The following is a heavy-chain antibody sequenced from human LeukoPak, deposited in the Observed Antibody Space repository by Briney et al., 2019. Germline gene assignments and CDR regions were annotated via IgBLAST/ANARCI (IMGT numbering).Heavy chain of an antibody. Sequence: ASVKVSCKASGYTFTGYYMHWVRQAPGQGLEWMGWINPNSGGTNYAQKFQGRVTMTRDTSISTAYMELSRLRSDDTAVYYCARARGYSSSWYMSPYDYWGQGTLVTVSS. CDR3: ARARGYSSSWYMSPYDY. CDR2: INPNSGGT. V-gene: IGHV1-2*02. D-gene: IGHD6-13*01. CDR1: GYTFTGYY. J-gene: IGHJ4*02.